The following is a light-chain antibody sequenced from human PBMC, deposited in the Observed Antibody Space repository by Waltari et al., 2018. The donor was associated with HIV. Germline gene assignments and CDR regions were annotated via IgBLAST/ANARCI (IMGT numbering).Light chain of an antibody. J-gene: IGLJ2*01. CDR3: ATWDDSLSVYVV. CDR2: KNN. CDR1: SPNIGSNY. V-gene: IGLV1-47*01. Sequence: QSVLPQPPSASGTPGQRVTISCSGRSPNIGSNYVYWYQQLPGTAPKLLIYKNNQRPSGVPDRFSGSKSGTSASLAISGLRSEDEADYYCATWDDSLSVYVVFGAGTKLTVL.